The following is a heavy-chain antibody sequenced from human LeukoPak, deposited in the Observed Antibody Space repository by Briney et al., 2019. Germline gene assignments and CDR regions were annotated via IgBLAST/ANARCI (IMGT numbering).Heavy chain of an antibody. CDR1: GYTFTSYG. CDR2: ISAYNGNT. D-gene: IGHD3-3*01. J-gene: IGHJ6*03. V-gene: IGHV1-18*01. CDR3: ARSSTYYDFWSGYSARYYYYYYMDV. Sequence: ASVEVSCKASGYTFTSYGISWVRQAPGQGLEWMGWISAYNGNTNYAQKLQGRVTMTTDTSTSTAYMELRGLRSDDTAVYYCARSSTYYDFWSGYSARYYYYYYMDVWGKGTTVTVSS.